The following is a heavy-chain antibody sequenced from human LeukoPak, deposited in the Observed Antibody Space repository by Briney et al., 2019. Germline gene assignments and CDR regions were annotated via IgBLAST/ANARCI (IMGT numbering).Heavy chain of an antibody. Sequence: SETLSLTCTVSGGSISSGGYYWSWIRQPPGKGLEWIWEIYHSGSTNYNPSLKSRVTISVDKSKNQFSLKLSSVTAADTAVYYCARARIVVVTAIPSAFDIWGQGTMVTVSS. J-gene: IGHJ3*02. CDR3: ARARIVVVTAIPSAFDI. V-gene: IGHV4-39*07. CDR1: GGSISSGGYY. CDR2: IYHSGST. D-gene: IGHD2-21*02.